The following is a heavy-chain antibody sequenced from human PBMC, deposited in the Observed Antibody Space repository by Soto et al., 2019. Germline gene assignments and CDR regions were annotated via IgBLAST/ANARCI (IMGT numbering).Heavy chain of an antibody. Sequence: SETLSLTCTVSGGSISSGDYYWSWIRQPPGKGLEWIGYIYYSGSTYYNPSLKSRVTISVDTSKNQFSLKLSSVTAADTAVYYCARGYCSSTSCYNGWFDPWGQGTLVTVSS. CDR3: ARGYCSSTSCYNGWFDP. D-gene: IGHD2-2*02. CDR1: GGSISSGDYY. V-gene: IGHV4-30-4*01. J-gene: IGHJ5*02. CDR2: IYYSGST.